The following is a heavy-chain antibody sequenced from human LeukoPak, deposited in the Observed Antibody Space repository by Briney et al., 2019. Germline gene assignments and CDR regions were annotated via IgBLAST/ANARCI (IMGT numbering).Heavy chain of an antibody. Sequence: PGGSLRLSCVASGFTFSSCEMNWVRQAPGKGLEWVSYISSSGSTIYYADSVKGRFTTSRDNAKNSLYLQMNSLRAEDTAVYYCARGMTTVTTWFDPWGQGTLVTVSS. CDR2: ISSSGSTI. J-gene: IGHJ5*02. CDR3: ARGMTTVTTWFDP. D-gene: IGHD4-17*01. CDR1: GFTFSSCE. V-gene: IGHV3-48*03.